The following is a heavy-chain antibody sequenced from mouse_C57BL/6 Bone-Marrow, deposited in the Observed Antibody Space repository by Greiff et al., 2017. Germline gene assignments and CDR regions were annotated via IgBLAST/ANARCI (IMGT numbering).Heavy chain of an antibody. CDR3: SRSFFYYDYDEAWFAY. Sequence: VQLQQSGAELARPGASVKLSCKASGYTFTSYGISWVKQRTGQGLEWIGEIYPRSGNTYYNEKFKGKATLTADKSSSTAYMELRSLTSEDSAVYFGSRSFFYYDYDEAWFAYWGQGTLVTVSA. D-gene: IGHD2-4*01. V-gene: IGHV1-81*01. J-gene: IGHJ3*01. CDR1: GYTFTSYG. CDR2: IYPRSGNT.